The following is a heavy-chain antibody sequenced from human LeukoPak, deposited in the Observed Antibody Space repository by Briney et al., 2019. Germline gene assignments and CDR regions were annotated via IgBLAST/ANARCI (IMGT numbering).Heavy chain of an antibody. J-gene: IGHJ6*02. CDR2: IYYSGST. CDR1: GGSISSYY. V-gene: IGHV4-59*01. Sequence: SETLSLTCTVSGGSISSYYWSWIRQPPGKGLEWLGYIYYSGSTNYNPSLKSRVTISVDTSKNQFSLKLSSVTAADTAVYYCARSHSNYYYYGMDVWGQGTTVTVSS. CDR3: ARSHSNYYYYGMDV. D-gene: IGHD4-11*01.